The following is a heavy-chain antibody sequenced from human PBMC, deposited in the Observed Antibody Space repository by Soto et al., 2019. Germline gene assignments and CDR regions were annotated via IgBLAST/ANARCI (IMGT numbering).Heavy chain of an antibody. J-gene: IGHJ6*03. CDR2: IIPILGIA. Sequence: QVQLVQSGAEVKKPGSSVKVSCKASGGTFSSYTISWVRQAPGQGLEWMGRIIPILGIANYAQKFQGRVTITADKSTSTAYMELSSLRSEDTAVYYCANDYYGSGERYYYYYYMDVWGKGTTVTVSS. D-gene: IGHD3-10*01. CDR1: GGTFSSYT. CDR3: ANDYYGSGERYYYYYYMDV. V-gene: IGHV1-69*02.